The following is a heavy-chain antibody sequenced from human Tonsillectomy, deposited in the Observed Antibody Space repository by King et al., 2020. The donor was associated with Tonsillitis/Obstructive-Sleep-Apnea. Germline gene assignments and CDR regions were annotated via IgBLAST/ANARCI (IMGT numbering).Heavy chain of an antibody. CDR3: ASAGGYYSPMDV. V-gene: IGHV5-10-1*03. Sequence: QLVQSGAEVKKPGESLRISCKGSGYSFTSYWIIWVRQMPGKGLEWMGRIDPSDSYTDYSPSFQGHVTISVDKSISTAYLRWSSLKASDTAMYYCASAGGYYSPMDVWGHGTTVTVSS. CDR2: IDPSDSYT. CDR1: GYSFTSYW. J-gene: IGHJ6*02. D-gene: IGHD2-15*01.